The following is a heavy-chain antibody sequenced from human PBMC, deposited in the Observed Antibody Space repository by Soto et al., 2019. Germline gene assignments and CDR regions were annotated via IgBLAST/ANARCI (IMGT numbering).Heavy chain of an antibody. CDR1: GFTFSSYS. D-gene: IGHD3-3*01. CDR3: AKGADFWSGLGYYYYYMDV. V-gene: IGHV3-23*01. Sequence: PGGSMIHSCAASGFTFSSYSVILVRQAPGKGLEWVSAISGSGGSTYYADSVKGRFTISRDNSKNTLYLQMNSLRAEDTAVYYCAKGADFWSGLGYYYYYMDVWGKGTTVTVSS. J-gene: IGHJ6*03. CDR2: ISGSGGST.